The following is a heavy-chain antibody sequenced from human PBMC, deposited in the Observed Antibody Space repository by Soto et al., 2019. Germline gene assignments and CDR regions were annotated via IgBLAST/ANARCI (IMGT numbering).Heavy chain of an antibody. D-gene: IGHD1-7*01. J-gene: IGHJ4*02. V-gene: IGHV3-23*01. Sequence: GGSLRLSCAASGFTFSSYAMSWVRQAPGKGLEWVSAISGSGGSTYYADSVKGRFTISRDNSKNTLYLQMNSLRAEDTAVYYCAKDREHWNYRGLFDYWGQGTLVTVSS. CDR1: GFTFSSYA. CDR3: AKDREHWNYRGLFDY. CDR2: ISGSGGST.